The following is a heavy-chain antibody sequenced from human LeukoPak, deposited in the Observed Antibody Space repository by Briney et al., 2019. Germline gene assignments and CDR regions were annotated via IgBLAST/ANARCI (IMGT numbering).Heavy chain of an antibody. J-gene: IGHJ6*02. CDR2: FDPSDSYT. D-gene: IGHD6-13*01. Sequence: GESLKISCKGSGYSFTSYWISWVRQMPGKGLEWMGRFDPSDSYTSYSPSFQGHVTISADKSISTAYLQWSSLKASDTAMYYCARQGDTTAAAGTFYYYGMDVWGQGTTVTVSS. CDR1: GYSFTSYW. V-gene: IGHV5-10-1*01. CDR3: ARQGDTTAAAGTFYYYGMDV.